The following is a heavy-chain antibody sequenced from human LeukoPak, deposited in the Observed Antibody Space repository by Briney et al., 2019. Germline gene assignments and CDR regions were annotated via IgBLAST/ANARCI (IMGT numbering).Heavy chain of an antibody. CDR1: GGSISSYY. V-gene: IGHV4-59*08. CDR3: ARATGLGYVDY. CDR2: IYYSGST. D-gene: IGHD6-13*01. J-gene: IGHJ4*02. Sequence: PSETLSLTCTVSGGSISSYYWSWIRQPPGKGLEWIGYIYYSGSTNYNPSLKSRVTISVDTSKNQFSLNLSSVIAADTAVYYCARATGLGYVDYWGQGTLVTVSS.